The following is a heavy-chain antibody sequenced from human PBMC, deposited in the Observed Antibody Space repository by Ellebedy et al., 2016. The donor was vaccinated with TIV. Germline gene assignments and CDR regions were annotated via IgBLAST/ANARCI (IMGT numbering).Heavy chain of an antibody. Sequence: GESLKISCKGSGYSFTSYWIGWVRQMPGKGLEWMGIIYPGDSDTRYSPSFQGQVTISADKSISTAYLQWSSLKASDTAMYYCAVGESRYSGSSGAFDIWGQGTMVTVSS. V-gene: IGHV5-51*01. CDR1: GYSFTSYW. D-gene: IGHD1-26*01. J-gene: IGHJ3*02. CDR2: IYPGDSDT. CDR3: AVGESRYSGSSGAFDI.